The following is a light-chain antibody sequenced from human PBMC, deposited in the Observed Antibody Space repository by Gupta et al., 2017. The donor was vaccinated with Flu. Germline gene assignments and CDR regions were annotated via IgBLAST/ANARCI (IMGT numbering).Light chain of an antibody. CDR2: EVN. Sequence: QSALTQPASVSGSPGQSITISCTGTSSDVGGYNYVSWYQQHPGKAPKLMIYEVNNRPSGVSDRFSGSKSANTASLSISGLQAEDEADYYCSSYTKSGPLGVVFGGGTKLTVL. CDR3: SSYTKSGPLGVV. V-gene: IGLV2-14*01. CDR1: SSDVGGYNY. J-gene: IGLJ2*01.